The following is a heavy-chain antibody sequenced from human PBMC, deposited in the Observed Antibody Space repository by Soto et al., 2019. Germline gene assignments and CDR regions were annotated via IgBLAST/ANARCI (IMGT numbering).Heavy chain of an antibody. CDR3: ARGSKQLSSRIGYGMDV. CDR1: GGSFSGYY. Sequence: TLSLTCAVYGGSFSGYYWSWIRQPPGKGLEWIGEINHSGSTNYNPSLKSRVTISVDTSKNQFSLKLSSVTAADTAVYYCARGSKQLSSRIGYGMDVWGQGTTVTVSS. V-gene: IGHV4-34*01. CDR2: INHSGST. J-gene: IGHJ6*02. D-gene: IGHD6-13*01.